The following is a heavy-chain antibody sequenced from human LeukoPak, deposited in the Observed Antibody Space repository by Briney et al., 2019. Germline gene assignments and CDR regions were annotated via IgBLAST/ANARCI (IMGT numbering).Heavy chain of an antibody. J-gene: IGHJ4*02. CDR2: ITWDGDST. V-gene: IGHV3-43D*03. D-gene: IGHD6-13*01. CDR3: AKGTSSWHEFDS. Sequence: GGSLRLSCAASGFTFDDYAMHWVRHAPGKGLEWISLITWDGDSTYYADSVKGRFTISRDNSKNYLYLQMNSLRAEDTALYYCAKGTSSWHEFDSWGQGTLVTVSS. CDR1: GFTFDDYA.